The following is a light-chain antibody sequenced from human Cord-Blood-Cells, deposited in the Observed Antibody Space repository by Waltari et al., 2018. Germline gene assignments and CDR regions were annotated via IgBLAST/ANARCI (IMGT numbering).Light chain of an antibody. J-gene: IGKJ5*01. V-gene: IGKV3-11*01. CDR1: QSVSSY. Sequence: EIVLTQSPATLSLSPVERATLSCRASQSVSSYLTWYQQKPGQAHRLLIYYASNRATSIPARFSGSGSGTDFTLTISSPEREDFAVYYCQQRSNWPPIPFGQGTRLEIK. CDR3: QQRSNWPPIP. CDR2: YAS.